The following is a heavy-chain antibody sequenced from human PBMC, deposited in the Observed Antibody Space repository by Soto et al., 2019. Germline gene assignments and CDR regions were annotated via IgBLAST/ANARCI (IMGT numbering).Heavy chain of an antibody. J-gene: IGHJ6*02. CDR3: ARDLGVTIFGVVIIDYYYYGMDV. Sequence: GESLKISCKGSGYSFTSYWIGWVRQMPGKGLEWMGIIYPGDSDTRYSPSFQGQVTISADTSTSTVYMELSSLRSEDTAVYYCARDLGVTIFGVVIIDYYYYGMDVWGQGTTVTAP. CDR1: GYSFTSYW. V-gene: IGHV5-51*01. CDR2: IYPGDSDT. D-gene: IGHD3-3*01.